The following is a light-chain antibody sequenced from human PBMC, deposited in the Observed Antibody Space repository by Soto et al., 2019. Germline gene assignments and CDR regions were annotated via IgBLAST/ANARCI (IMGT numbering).Light chain of an antibody. Sequence: EIVLTQSPATLSLSPGEGATLSCRASQSVGIYLAWYQQKPGQAPRLLIYDASNRATGIPARFSGSGSGTDFTLTISSLEPEDFAVFYCQQRSNSWTFGQGTKVEIK. CDR1: QSVGIY. CDR3: QQRSNSWT. V-gene: IGKV3-11*01. J-gene: IGKJ1*01. CDR2: DAS.